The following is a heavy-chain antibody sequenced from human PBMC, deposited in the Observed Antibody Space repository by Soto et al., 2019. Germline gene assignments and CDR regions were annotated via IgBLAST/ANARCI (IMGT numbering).Heavy chain of an antibody. Sequence: QVQLVESGGGVVQPGRSLRLSCAASGFTFSSYGMHWVRQAPGKGLEWVAVIWYDGNNKYYADSVKGRFTISRDNSKNTLYRQMNGLGAEDTAVYYCARWGIAAGDSWGQGPLVTVSS. CDR2: IWYDGNNK. CDR1: GFTFSSYG. V-gene: IGHV3-33*01. CDR3: ARWGIAAGDS. J-gene: IGHJ4*02. D-gene: IGHD6-13*01.